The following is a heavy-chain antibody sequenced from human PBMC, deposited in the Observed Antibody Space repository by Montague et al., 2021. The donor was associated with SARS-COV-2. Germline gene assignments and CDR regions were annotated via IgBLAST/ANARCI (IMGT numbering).Heavy chain of an antibody. CDR2: ISSSGGSI. D-gene: IGHD2-21*02. V-gene: IGHV3-48*03. CDR1: GFAFSSYE. CDR3: AREVAGCHGDCNDY. J-gene: IGHJ4*02. Sequence: SLRLSCAASGFAFSSYEMNWVCQAPGKGLEWIAYISSSGGSIQYADFMMGRFTISRDNARNSLYLQMNSLRAEDTAVYYCAREVAGCHGDCNDYWGQGTLVTVSS.